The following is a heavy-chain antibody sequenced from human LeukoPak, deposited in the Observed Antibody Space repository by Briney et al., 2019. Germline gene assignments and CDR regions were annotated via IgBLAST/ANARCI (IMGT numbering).Heavy chain of an antibody. CDR3: ASHGYSAPPYYMDV. CDR1: GGSISSGGYY. V-gene: IGHV4-30-2*03. J-gene: IGHJ6*03. Sequence: PSETLSLTCTVSGGSISSGGYYWSWIRQPPGKGLEWIGYIYHSGSTYYNPSLKGRVTISVDTSKNQFSLKLSSVTAADTAVYYCASHGYSAPPYYMDVWGKGTTVTVSS. D-gene: IGHD5-24*01. CDR2: IYHSGST.